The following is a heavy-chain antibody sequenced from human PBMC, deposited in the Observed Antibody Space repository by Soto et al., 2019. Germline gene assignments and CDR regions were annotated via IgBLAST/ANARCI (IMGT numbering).Heavy chain of an antibody. D-gene: IGHD4-17*01. CDR3: TRLGGYYGDYPNFDY. V-gene: IGHV4-59*01. CDR2: IYYSGST. CDR1: GSSIRPYY. Sequence: PSETLSLTCSVSGSSIRPYYWSWIRQPPGKGLEWIGNIYYSGSTNYNPSLKSRVIMSVASSKNQVSLRLDSVTAADTAVYYCTRLGGYYGDYPNFDYWGQGALVTVSS. J-gene: IGHJ4*02.